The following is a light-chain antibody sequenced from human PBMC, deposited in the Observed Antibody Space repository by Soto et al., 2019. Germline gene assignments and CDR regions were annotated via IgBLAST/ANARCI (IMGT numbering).Light chain of an antibody. Sequence: QSALTQPASVSGSPGQSITISCTGTSSDVGGYNYVSWYQQHPGKAPQLMIYDVSNRPSGVSNRFSGSKSGNTASLTISGLQAEDEADYYCSSYTSSSTEVVFGGGTQLTVL. CDR3: SSYTSSSTEVV. CDR1: SSDVGGYNY. J-gene: IGLJ2*01. V-gene: IGLV2-14*01. CDR2: DVS.